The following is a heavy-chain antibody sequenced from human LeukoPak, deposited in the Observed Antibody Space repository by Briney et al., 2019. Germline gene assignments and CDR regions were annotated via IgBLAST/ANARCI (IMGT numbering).Heavy chain of an antibody. J-gene: IGHJ6*02. Sequence: VGSLRLSCAASGFTFSSYSMNWVRQAPGKGLEWVSSISSSSSYIYYADSVKGRFTIPRDNAKNSLYLQMNSLRAEDTAVYYCARGRGYSGYDYGMDVWGQGTTVTVSS. CDR1: GFTFSSYS. V-gene: IGHV3-21*01. CDR2: ISSSSSYI. D-gene: IGHD5-12*01. CDR3: ARGRGYSGYDYGMDV.